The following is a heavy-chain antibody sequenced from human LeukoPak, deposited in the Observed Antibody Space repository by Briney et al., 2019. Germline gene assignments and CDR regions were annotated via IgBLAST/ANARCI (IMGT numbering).Heavy chain of an antibody. CDR1: GGTFSSSA. CDR2: IIPVLNIT. J-gene: IGHJ6*02. D-gene: IGHD5-18*01. Sequence: SVKVSCKTSGGTFSSSAITWVRQPPGQGLEWMGRIIPVLNITTYAQKFQGSVTITTDTSTSTVYMELSSLRSEETAVYYCARDQGLTAPPPYGLDVWGQGTTVIVSS. V-gene: IGHV1-69*04. CDR3: ARDQGLTAPPPYGLDV.